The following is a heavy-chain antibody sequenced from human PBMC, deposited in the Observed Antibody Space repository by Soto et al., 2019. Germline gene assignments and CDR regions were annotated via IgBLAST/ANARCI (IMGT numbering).Heavy chain of an antibody. CDR3: ARDPGSSSSLKGGFDY. V-gene: IGHV3-33*01. J-gene: IGHJ4*02. Sequence: GGSLRLSCAASGFTFSSYGMHWVRQAPGKGLEWVAVIWYDGSNKYYADSVKGRFTISRDNSKNTLYLQMNSLRAEDTAVYYCARDPGSSSSLKGGFDYWGQGTLVTVSS. CDR1: GFTFSSYG. D-gene: IGHD6-6*01. CDR2: IWYDGSNK.